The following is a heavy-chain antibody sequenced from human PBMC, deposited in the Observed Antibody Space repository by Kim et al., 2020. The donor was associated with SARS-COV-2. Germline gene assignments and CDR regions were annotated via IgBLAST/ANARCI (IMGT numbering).Heavy chain of an antibody. CDR1: GFTFNNYA. V-gene: IGHV3-30-3*01. D-gene: IGHD2-2*01. J-gene: IGHJ4*02. Sequence: GGSLRLSCAASGFTFNNYAMHWVRQAAGKGLEWVAVISYDGSNEYYADSVKGRFTISRDNSKNTLYLQMNSLRTEDTALYYCAKDTARRIVVVPAAVPATGTFDFWGQGTLVTVSS. CDR3: AKDTARRIVVVPAAVPATGTFDF. CDR2: ISYDGSNE.